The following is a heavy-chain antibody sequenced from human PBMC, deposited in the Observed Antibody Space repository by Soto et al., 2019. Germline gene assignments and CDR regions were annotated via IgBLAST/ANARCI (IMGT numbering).Heavy chain of an antibody. CDR3: AKDAFDAISIFAV. V-gene: IGHV3-21*02. J-gene: IGHJ4*02. Sequence: EVQLVESGGGLVKPGASLKLSCAVSGFTFSSYSMNWVRQAPGKGLEWVSSISSGSTYKHYADTVKGRFTISRANAKNSLYLQMSGLRAEDTAIYYCAKDAFDAISIFAVWGQGTLVSVSS. D-gene: IGHD3-3*01. CDR2: ISSGSTYK. CDR1: GFTFSSYS.